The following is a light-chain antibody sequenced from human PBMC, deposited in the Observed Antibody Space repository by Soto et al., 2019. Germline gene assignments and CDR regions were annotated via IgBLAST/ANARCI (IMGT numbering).Light chain of an antibody. Sequence: LTQPASVSGSPGQSITISCTGTSSDVGSYNYVSWYQQHPGKAPKLMIYDVTNRPSGVSNRFSGSKSGNTASLTISGLQAEDEADYYCSSYTSSSTYVFGTGTKVTVL. J-gene: IGLJ1*01. V-gene: IGLV2-14*01. CDR2: DVT. CDR1: SSDVGSYNY. CDR3: SSYTSSSTYV.